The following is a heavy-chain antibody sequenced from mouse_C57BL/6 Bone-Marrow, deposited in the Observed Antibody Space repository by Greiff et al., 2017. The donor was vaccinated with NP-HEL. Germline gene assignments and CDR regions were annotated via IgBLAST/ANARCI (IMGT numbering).Heavy chain of an antibody. D-gene: IGHD1-1*01. V-gene: IGHV1-72*01. Sequence: VQLQQPGAELVKPGASVKLSCKASGYTFTSYWMHWVKQRPGRGLEWIGRIDPNSGGTKYNEKFKSKATLTVDKPSSTAYMQLSSLTSEDSAVYYCARSGGLLRSLRFYYAMDYWGQGTSVTVSS. CDR1: GYTFTSYW. CDR2: IDPNSGGT. J-gene: IGHJ4*01. CDR3: ARSGGLLRSLRFYYAMDY.